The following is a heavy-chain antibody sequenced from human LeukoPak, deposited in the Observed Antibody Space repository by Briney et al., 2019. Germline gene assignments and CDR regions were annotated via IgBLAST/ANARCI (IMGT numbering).Heavy chain of an antibody. CDR2: INQDGSEK. V-gene: IGHV3-7*03. J-gene: IGHJ4*02. CDR3: ARDTFEYRSGWYGETFDY. D-gene: IGHD6-19*01. CDR1: GFTFSSYW. Sequence: GGSLRLSCAASGFTFSSYWMNWLRQAPGKGLEWVANINQDGSEKFYVDSVKGRFTISRDNAKNSLYLQLNSLRAEDTAVYYCARDTFEYRSGWYGETFDYWGQGTLVTVSS.